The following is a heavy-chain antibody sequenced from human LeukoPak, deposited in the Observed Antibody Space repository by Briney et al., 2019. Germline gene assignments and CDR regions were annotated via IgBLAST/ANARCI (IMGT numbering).Heavy chain of an antibody. D-gene: IGHD3-16*01. J-gene: IGHJ6*02. CDR1: GFSFNTFA. CDR2: ISDYP. Sequence: GGSLRLSCVASGFSFNTFALTWVRQAPGKGLEWVSTISDYPHYADSVRGRFTISRDNSRRTVFLQMNSLTPEDAATYYCTKDSQGSYDGFWYGTYGMDVWGQGTTVTVSS. CDR3: TKDSQGSYDGFWYGTYGMDV. V-gene: IGHV3-23*05.